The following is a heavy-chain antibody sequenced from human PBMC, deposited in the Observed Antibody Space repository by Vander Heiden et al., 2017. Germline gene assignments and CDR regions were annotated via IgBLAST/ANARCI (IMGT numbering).Heavy chain of an antibody. CDR2: IYSGGST. CDR1: GFTVSSNY. CDR3: ARDRSIAAAGTGGAYYYGMDV. J-gene: IGHJ6*02. V-gene: IGHV3-53*01. Sequence: EVQLVASGGGLIQPGGSLRLSCAASGFTVSSNYMSWVRQAPGKGLEWVSVIYSGGSTYYADSVKGRFTISRDNSKNTLYLQMNSLRAEDTAVYYCARDRSIAAAGTGGAYYYGMDVWGQGTTVTVSS. D-gene: IGHD6-13*01.